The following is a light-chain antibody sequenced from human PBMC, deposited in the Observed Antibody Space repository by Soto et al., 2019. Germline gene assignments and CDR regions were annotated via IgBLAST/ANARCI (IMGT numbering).Light chain of an antibody. J-gene: IGKJ1*01. CDR3: QQFGRSPPSWT. CDR1: QSVSSNY. CDR2: GAS. Sequence: ETVWTQSPGTLYLSPGETATLSCRASQSVSSNYLAWYQQKPGQAPRLIIYGASTRATGIPDRFSGSGSGTDFTLTISRLEPEDFAVYYCQQFGRSPPSWTFGQGTKGEIK. V-gene: IGKV3-20*01.